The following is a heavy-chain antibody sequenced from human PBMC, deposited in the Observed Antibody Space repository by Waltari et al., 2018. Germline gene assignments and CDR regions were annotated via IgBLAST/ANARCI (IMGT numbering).Heavy chain of an antibody. CDR2: IRSKAYGGTT. V-gene: IGHV3-49*04. CDR3: TRQQWLASYYFDY. J-gene: IGHJ4*02. CDR1: GFTFGDYA. D-gene: IGHD6-19*01. Sequence: EVQLVESGGGLVQPGRSLRLSCTASGFTFGDYAMSWVRQAPGKGLEWVGFIRSKAYGGTTEYAASVKGRFTISRDDSKSIAYLQMNSLKTEDTAVYYCTRQQWLASYYFDYWGQGTLVTVSS.